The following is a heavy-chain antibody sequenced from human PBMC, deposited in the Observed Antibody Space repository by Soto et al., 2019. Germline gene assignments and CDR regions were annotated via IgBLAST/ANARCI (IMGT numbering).Heavy chain of an antibody. V-gene: IGHV3-30-3*01. CDR1: GFTFSSYA. D-gene: IGHD3-22*01. Sequence: QVQLVESGGGVVQPGRSLRLSCGDSGFTFSSYAMHWVRQAPGKGLEWVAVISYDGSNKYYADSVKGRFTISRDNSKNTLYLQMNSLRAEDTAVYYCARAECYYDSSGTTVIDYWGQGTLVTVSS. CDR3: ARAECYYDSSGTTVIDY. J-gene: IGHJ4*02. CDR2: ISYDGSNK.